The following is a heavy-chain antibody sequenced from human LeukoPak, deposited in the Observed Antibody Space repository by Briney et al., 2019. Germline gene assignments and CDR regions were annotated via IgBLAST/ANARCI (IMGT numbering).Heavy chain of an antibody. V-gene: IGHV4-59*10. CDR3: ASGIIVGASSLDY. CDR1: GGSFSGYY. J-gene: IGHJ4*02. D-gene: IGHD1-26*01. Sequence: PSETLSLTCAVYGGSFSGYYWSWIRQPAGKGLEWIGHIYSSGTTNYNPSLKSRVTISVDTSKNQFSLKLSSVTAADTAVYYCASGIIVGASSLDYWGQGTLVTVSS. CDR2: IYSSGTT.